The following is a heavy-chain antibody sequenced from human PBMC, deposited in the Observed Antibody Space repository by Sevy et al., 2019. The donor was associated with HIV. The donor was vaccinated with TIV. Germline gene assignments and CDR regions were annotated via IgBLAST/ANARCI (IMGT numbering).Heavy chain of an antibody. CDR2: LYYGGST. CDR3: VRHLTNYLYWYFDL. CDR1: GGSISGSTNY. V-gene: IGHV4-39*01. J-gene: IGHJ2*01. D-gene: IGHD2-8*01. Sequence: SQSLSLTCTVSGGSISGSTNYWGWIRQSPGKGLEWIGSLYYGGSTYLNPSLKSRVTTSVDTSKNQFSLKLNSVTAADTAVYYCVRHLTNYLYWYFDLWGRGALVTVSS.